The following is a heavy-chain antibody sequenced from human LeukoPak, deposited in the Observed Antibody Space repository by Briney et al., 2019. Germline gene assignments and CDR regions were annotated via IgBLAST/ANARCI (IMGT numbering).Heavy chain of an antibody. J-gene: IGHJ4*02. CDR2: ISSSGSDI. Sequence: GGSLRLSCAASGFTFSNYEMHWVRQAPGKGLEWVSYISSSGSDIYYADSVKGRFTISRDNAKNSLYLHMNSLRAEDTAAYYCARDLSGGSGSYYVFDYWGQGTLVTVSS. D-gene: IGHD3-10*01. V-gene: IGHV3-48*03. CDR1: GFTFSNYE. CDR3: ARDLSGGSGSYYVFDY.